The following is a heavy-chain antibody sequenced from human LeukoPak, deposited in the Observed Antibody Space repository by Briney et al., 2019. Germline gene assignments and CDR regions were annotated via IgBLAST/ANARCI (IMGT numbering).Heavy chain of an antibody. CDR1: GYTFTGYY. D-gene: IGHD2-15*01. CDR3: AIVVVVAATYWFDP. V-gene: IGHV1-2*02. CDR2: INPNSGGT. J-gene: IGHJ5*02. Sequence: GASVKVSCKASGYTFTGYYMHWVRQAPGQGLEWMGWINPNSGGTNYAQKFQGRVTMTTDTSTSTAYMELRSLRSDDTAVYYCAIVVVVAATYWFDPWGQGTLVTVSS.